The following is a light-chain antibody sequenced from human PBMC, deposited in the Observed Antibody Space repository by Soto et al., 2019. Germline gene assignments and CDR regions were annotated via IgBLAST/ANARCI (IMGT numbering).Light chain of an antibody. Sequence: EIVMTRSPATLSVSPGERATLSCRASQSVSSNLAWYQQKPGQAPRLLIYGASTRATGIPARFSGSGSGTEFTLTISSLQSEDFAVYYCQPYNNWPRAFGQGTKVDIK. CDR2: GAS. CDR1: QSVSSN. CDR3: QPYNNWPRA. J-gene: IGKJ1*01. V-gene: IGKV3-15*01.